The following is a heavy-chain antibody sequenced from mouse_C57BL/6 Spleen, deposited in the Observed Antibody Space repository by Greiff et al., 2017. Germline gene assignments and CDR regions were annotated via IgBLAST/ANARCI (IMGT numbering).Heavy chain of an antibody. D-gene: IGHD2-14*01. CDR2: INPGSGGT. CDR1: GYAFTNYL. J-gene: IGHJ2*01. CDR3: AAGLVLEAFDY. Sequence: VKLMQSGAELVRPGTSVKVSCKASGYAFTNYLIEWVKQRPGQGLEWIGVINPGSGGTNYNEKFKGKATLTADKSSSTAYMQLSSLTSEDSAVYVCAAGLVLEAFDYWGQGTTRTVSS. V-gene: IGHV1-54*01.